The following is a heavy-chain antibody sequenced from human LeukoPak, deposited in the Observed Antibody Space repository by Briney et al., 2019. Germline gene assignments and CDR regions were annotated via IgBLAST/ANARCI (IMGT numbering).Heavy chain of an antibody. CDR1: GGSFSGYY. CDR2: INHSGIT. J-gene: IGHJ4*02. CDR3: ARDLGGGSFDF. D-gene: IGHD2-15*01. Sequence: SETLSLTCAVYGGSFSGYYWSWIRQPPGKGLEWIGEINHSGITNYNSSLTSRVTISLDTSKNQFSLGLSSVTAADTAVYYCARDLGGGSFDFWGQGTLVTVSS. V-gene: IGHV4-34*01.